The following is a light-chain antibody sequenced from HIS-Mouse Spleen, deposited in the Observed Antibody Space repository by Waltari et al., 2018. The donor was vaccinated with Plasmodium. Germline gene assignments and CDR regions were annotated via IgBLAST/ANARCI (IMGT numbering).Light chain of an antibody. Sequence: SYELTQPPSVSVSPGQTATLTRSGDKLGYKYHCRYQQKPGQPPVLVIYQDSKRPSGIPERFSGSNSGNTATLTISGTQAMDEADYYCQAWDSSTVVFGGGTKLTVL. J-gene: IGLJ2*01. CDR1: KLGYKY. V-gene: IGLV3-1*01. CDR3: QAWDSSTVV. CDR2: QDS.